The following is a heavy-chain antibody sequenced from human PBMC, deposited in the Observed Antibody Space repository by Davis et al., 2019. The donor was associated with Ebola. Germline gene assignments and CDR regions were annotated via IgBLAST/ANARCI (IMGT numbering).Heavy chain of an antibody. D-gene: IGHD5-12*01. CDR3: ARSYLTYSGYGWAY. Sequence: GESLKISCAASGFTFSDYYMSWIRQAPGKGLEWVSYISSSGSTIYYADSVKGRFTFSRDNAKNSLYLQMNSLRAEDTAVYYCARSYLTYSGYGWAYWGQGTLVTVSS. CDR2: ISSSGSTI. CDR1: GFTFSDYY. J-gene: IGHJ4*02. V-gene: IGHV3-11*01.